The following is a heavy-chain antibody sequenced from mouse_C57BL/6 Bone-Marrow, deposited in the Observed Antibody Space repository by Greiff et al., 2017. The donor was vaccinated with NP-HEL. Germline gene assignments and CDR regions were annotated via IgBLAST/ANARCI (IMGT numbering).Heavy chain of an antibody. CDR1: GYTFTSYW. Sequence: VKLQESGAELVKPGASVKLSCKASGYTFTSYWMHWVKQRPGQGLEWIGMIHPNSGSTNYNEKFKSKATLTVDKSSSTAYMQLSSLTSEDSAVYYCPQNSLYAMDYWGQGTSVTVSS. CDR2: IHPNSGST. CDR3: PQNSLYAMDY. J-gene: IGHJ4*01. V-gene: IGHV1-64*01.